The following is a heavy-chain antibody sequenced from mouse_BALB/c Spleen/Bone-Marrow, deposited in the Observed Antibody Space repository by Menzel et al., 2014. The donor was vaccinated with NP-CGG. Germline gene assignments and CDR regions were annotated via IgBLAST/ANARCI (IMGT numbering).Heavy chain of an antibody. D-gene: IGHD1-1*01. CDR3: ARGGYGSSYYFDY. CDR1: GFDFSRYW. Sequence: EVNVVESGGGLVQPGGSLKLSCAASGFDFSRYWMSWVRQAPGKGLEWIGEINPDSSTINYTPSLKDKFILSRDNAKNTLCLQMSKVRSEDTALYYCARGGYGSSYYFDYWGQGSTLTVSS. J-gene: IGHJ2*01. V-gene: IGHV4-1*02. CDR2: INPDSSTI.